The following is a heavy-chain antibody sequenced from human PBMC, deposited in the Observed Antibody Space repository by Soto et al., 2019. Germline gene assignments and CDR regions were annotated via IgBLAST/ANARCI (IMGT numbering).Heavy chain of an antibody. V-gene: IGHV1-69*13. CDR3: ARVDSRRIADRPYYYYGMDV. CDR2: IIPIFGTA. CDR1: GGTFIIYA. Sequence: SVNVSCKASGGTFIIYAISWVRQAPGQGLEWMGGIIPIFGTANYAQKFQGRVTITADESTSTAYMELSSLRSEDTAVYYCARVDSRRIADRPYYYYGMDVWGQGTTVTVSS. J-gene: IGHJ6*02. D-gene: IGHD6-6*01.